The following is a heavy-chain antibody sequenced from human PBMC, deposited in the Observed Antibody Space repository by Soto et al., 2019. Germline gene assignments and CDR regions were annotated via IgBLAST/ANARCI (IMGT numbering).Heavy chain of an antibody. V-gene: IGHV1-18*01. D-gene: IGHD3-10*01. J-gene: IGHJ6*02. CDR1: GYTFTSYG. Sequence: GASVKVSCKASGYTFTSYGISWVRQAPGQGLEWMGWISAYNGNTNYAQKLQGRVNMTTDTSTSTAYMELRSLRSDDTAVYYCARYGIIMVRGVTELVYYYYYGMDVWGQGTTVTVSS. CDR2: ISAYNGNT. CDR3: ARYGIIMVRGVTELVYYYYYGMDV.